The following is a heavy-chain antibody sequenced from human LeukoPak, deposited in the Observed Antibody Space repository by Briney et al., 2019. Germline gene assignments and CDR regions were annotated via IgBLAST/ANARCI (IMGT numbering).Heavy chain of an antibody. D-gene: IGHD2-2*01. J-gene: IGHJ4*02. Sequence: PGGSLRLSCAASGFTFSSSAMSWVRQAPGKGLEWVSAISGSSGSTYYADSVKGRFTISRDNSKNTLYLQMTSLTAEDMAVYYCAKDLDCRSTNCYPDYWGQGTLVTVSS. CDR2: ISGSSGST. V-gene: IGHV3-23*01. CDR1: GFTFSSSA. CDR3: AKDLDCRSTNCYPDY.